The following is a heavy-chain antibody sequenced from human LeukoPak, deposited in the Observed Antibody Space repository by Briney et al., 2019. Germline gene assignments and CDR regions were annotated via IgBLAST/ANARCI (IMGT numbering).Heavy chain of an antibody. V-gene: IGHV1-69*13. CDR1: GGTFSSYA. D-gene: IGHD6-19*01. Sequence: ASVKVSCKASGGTFSSYAISWVRQAPGQGLEWMGGIIPVFGTANYAQKFQGRVTITADESTSTAYMELSSLRSGDTAVYYCARDRVAGTYCFGYWGQGTLVTVSS. CDR2: IIPVFGTA. CDR3: ARDRVAGTYCFGY. J-gene: IGHJ4*02.